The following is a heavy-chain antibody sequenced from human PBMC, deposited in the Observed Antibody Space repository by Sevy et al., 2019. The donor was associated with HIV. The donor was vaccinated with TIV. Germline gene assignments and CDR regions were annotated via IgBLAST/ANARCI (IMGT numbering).Heavy chain of an antibody. D-gene: IGHD2-8*01. J-gene: IGHJ4*02. V-gene: IGHV3-23*01. CDR2: LSFGCGKI. Sequence: GGSLRLSCAASGFAFYEYSMSWIRQAPGQGLEWVATLSFGCGKINYADSVKGRFTISRDNSKNSFYLQKYNLRVEDTALYYSAREGCSRPHDYWGQGTRVTVSS. CDR1: GFAFYEYS. CDR3: AREGCSRPHDY.